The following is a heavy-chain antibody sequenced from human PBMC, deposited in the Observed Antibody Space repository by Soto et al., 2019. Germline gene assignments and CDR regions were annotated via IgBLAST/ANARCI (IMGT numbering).Heavy chain of an antibody. CDR1: GYTFTSYD. V-gene: IGHV1-8*01. D-gene: IGHD6-6*01. CDR2: MNPNSGNT. J-gene: IGHJ6*03. Sequence: QVQLVQSGAEVKKPGASVKVSCKASGYTFTSYDIHWVRQATGQGLEWMGWMNPNSGNTGYAQKFQGRVTMTSNTSISTAYMELSSLRSEDTAVYYCARSEQLVYYYYYYMDVWGKGTTVTVSS. CDR3: ARSEQLVYYYYYYMDV.